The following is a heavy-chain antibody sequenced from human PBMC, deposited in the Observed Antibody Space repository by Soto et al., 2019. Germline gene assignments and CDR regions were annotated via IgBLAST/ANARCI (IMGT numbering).Heavy chain of an antibody. CDR2: IHYSGST. J-gene: IGHJ3*01. CDR3: ARASAGGWSGSGFDL. Sequence: DTLSLTCTFSCVSISNSYWRWIVQPRWKGLECLGYIHYSGSTNYNPSLKSRVTISEDTSKTQFSLRLRSVTAADTALYYCARASAGGWSGSGFDLWGHWTMVTVSS. D-gene: IGHD6-19*01. CDR1: CVSISNSY. V-gene: IGHV4-59*01.